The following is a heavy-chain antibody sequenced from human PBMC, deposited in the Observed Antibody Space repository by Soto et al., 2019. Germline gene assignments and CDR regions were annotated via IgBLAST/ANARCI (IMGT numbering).Heavy chain of an antibody. D-gene: IGHD2-15*01. J-gene: IGHJ4*02. V-gene: IGHV3-30*03. CDR2: ITYEGSQI. CDR1: GFTFPRFG. CDR3: ARPPVIDIVVPPDY. Sequence: QVQLVESGGGVVQPGRSLRLSCAASGFTFPRFGMHWVRQAPGKGLEWVALITYEGSQIYYADAVKGRFTISRDNSKNTLYLQMKSLRAEDTAVYYCARPPVIDIVVPPDYWGQGTLVTVSS.